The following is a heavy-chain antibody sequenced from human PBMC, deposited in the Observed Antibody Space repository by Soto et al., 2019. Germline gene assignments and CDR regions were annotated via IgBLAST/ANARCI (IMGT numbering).Heavy chain of an antibody. V-gene: IGHV1-69*02. CDR3: ASGYCSGGSCALLHAFDI. CDR1: GGTFSSYT. D-gene: IGHD2-15*01. Sequence: SVKVSCKASGGTFSSYTISWVRQAPGQGLEWMGRIIPILGIANYAQKFQGRVTITADKSTSTAYMELSSLRSEDTAVYYCASGYCSGGSCALLHAFDIWCQGTMVTVSS. CDR2: IIPILGIA. J-gene: IGHJ3*02.